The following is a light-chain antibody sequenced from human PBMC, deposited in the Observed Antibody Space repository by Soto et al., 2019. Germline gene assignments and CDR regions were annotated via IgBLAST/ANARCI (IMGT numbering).Light chain of an antibody. CDR1: QSVTNNF. V-gene: IGKV3-20*01. CDR2: GAS. J-gene: IGKJ3*01. CDR3: QQYGTPRFT. Sequence: IVLTQSPGTLSLSPGERATLSCGASQSVTNNFLAWYQQKPGQAPRLLIYGASSRATGFPDRFSGSGSGTDFTLTISRLEPGDFAVYYCQQYGTPRFTFGPGTKVDIK.